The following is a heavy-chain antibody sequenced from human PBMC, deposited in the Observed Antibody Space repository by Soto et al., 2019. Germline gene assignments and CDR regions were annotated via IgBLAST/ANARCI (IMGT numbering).Heavy chain of an antibody. CDR3: ARDRGRMTTVTGRPAGRCFDY. D-gene: IGHD4-4*01. CDR2: INPNSGGT. J-gene: IGHJ4*02. CDR1: GYTFTGYY. Sequence: QVQLVQSGAEVKKPGASVKVSCKASGYTFTGYYMHWVRQAPGQGLEWMGWINPNSGGTNYAQKFQGRVTMTRDTSISTAYMELSRLRSDDTAVYYCARDRGRMTTVTGRPAGRCFDYWGQGTLVTVSS. V-gene: IGHV1-2*02.